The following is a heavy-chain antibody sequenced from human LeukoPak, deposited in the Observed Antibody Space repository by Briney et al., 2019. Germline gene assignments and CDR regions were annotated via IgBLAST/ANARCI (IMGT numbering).Heavy chain of an antibody. J-gene: IGHJ4*02. CDR2: IYYTGST. CDR1: GGSISPYY. V-gene: IGHV4-59*01. Sequence: PSETLSLTCTVSGGSISPYYWSWIRQPPGRGLEWIGFIYYTGSTNYNPSLKSRVTISLDTSKNQFSLKLSSVTAADTAVYFCARHGSGSYRQFDFWGQGTLATVSS. D-gene: IGHD3-10*01. CDR3: ARHGSGSYRQFDF.